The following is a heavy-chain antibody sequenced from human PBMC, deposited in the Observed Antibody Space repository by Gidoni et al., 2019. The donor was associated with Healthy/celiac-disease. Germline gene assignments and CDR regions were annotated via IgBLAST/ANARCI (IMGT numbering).Heavy chain of an antibody. CDR3: ARDWGEYSGYDPNWFDP. V-gene: IGHV3-11*05. Sequence: QVQLVESGGGLVKPGGSLRLSCAASGFTFSDYYMSWIRQAPGKGLEWVSYISSSSSYTNYADSVKGRFTISRDNAKNSLYLQMNSLRAEDTAVYYCARDWGEYSGYDPNWFDPWGQGTLVTVSS. CDR2: ISSSSSYT. CDR1: GFTFSDYY. D-gene: IGHD5-12*01. J-gene: IGHJ5*02.